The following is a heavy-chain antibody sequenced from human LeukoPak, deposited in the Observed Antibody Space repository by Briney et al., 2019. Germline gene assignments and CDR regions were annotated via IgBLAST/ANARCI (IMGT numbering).Heavy chain of an antibody. J-gene: IGHJ4*02. D-gene: IGHD2-15*01. CDR1: GLAFSAYK. CDR2: ISTDGYTT. Sequence: PGRSLRLSCAASGLAFSAYKMHWVRQAPRKGLVWVSRISTDGYTTDYADFVQGRFTASRDNTKNTWSLEMNSLRAEDTAVYYCVVGGSPGYRGQGTLVTVSS. V-gene: IGHV3-74*01. CDR3: VVGGSPGY.